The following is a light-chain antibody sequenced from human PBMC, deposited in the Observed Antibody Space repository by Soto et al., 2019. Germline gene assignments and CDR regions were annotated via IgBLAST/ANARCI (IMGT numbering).Light chain of an antibody. Sequence: DIQMTQSPSTLSASVVDRVTITCLASQTISNWLAWYQQKPGKAPKLLIYDASSLESGVPSRFSGSGSGTEFTLTISSLQPDDFATYYCQQYNSYWRTFGQGTKVDIK. J-gene: IGKJ1*01. CDR2: DAS. CDR3: QQYNSYWRT. V-gene: IGKV1-5*01. CDR1: QTISNW.